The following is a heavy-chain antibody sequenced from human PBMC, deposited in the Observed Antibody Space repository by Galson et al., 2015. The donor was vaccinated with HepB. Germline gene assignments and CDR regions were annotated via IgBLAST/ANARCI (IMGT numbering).Heavy chain of an antibody. CDR2: IRGSGDTT. J-gene: IGHJ4*02. V-gene: IGHV3-23*01. Sequence: SLRLSCAASGFTFTSYAMSWVRQAPGKGLEWVSTIRGSGDTTHYSNSVKGRFTISRDNSRNTLFLQINSLRAEDTAVYYCARQNWDYGDSYDYWGQGTLVTVSS. CDR1: GFTFTSYA. CDR3: ARQNWDYGDSYDY. D-gene: IGHD4-17*01.